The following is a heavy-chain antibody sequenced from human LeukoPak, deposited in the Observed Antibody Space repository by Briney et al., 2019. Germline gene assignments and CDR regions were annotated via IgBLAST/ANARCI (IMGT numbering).Heavy chain of an antibody. D-gene: IGHD1-26*01. Sequence: SQTLSLTCTVSGGSISSGGYYWSWIRQPPGKGLEWIGYIYHSGSTYCNPSLKSRVTISVDRSKNQFSLKLSSVTAADTAVYYCARGRIVGAILGFQHWGQGTLVTVSS. CDR2: IYHSGST. J-gene: IGHJ1*01. CDR1: GGSISSGGYY. CDR3: ARGRIVGAILGFQH. V-gene: IGHV4-30-2*01.